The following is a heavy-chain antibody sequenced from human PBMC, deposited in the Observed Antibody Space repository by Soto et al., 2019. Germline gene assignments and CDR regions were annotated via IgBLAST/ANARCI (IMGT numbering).Heavy chain of an antibody. CDR1: GYTFTDYY. Sequence: GASVKVSCKASGYTFTDYYIHWVRQAPGQGLEWMGWINPNSGGTHSAQKFLGRVTMTWDTPITTAYMELSRLQSDDTAVYYCARDLRYTSGYYGLGTFSYWGQGTLVTVSS. CDR2: INPNSGGT. J-gene: IGHJ4*02. V-gene: IGHV1-2*02. D-gene: IGHD5-12*01. CDR3: ARDLRYTSGYYGLGTFSY.